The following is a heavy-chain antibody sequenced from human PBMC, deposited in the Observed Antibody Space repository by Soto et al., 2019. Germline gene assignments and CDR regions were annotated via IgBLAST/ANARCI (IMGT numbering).Heavy chain of an antibody. CDR3: ARDRGSTIFGVVTRGYYFDY. CDR1: GYTFTSYA. J-gene: IGHJ4*02. D-gene: IGHD3-3*01. CDR2: INAGNGNT. V-gene: IGHV1-3*01. Sequence: ASVKVSCKASGYTFTSYAMHWVRQAPGQRLEWMGWINAGNGNTKYSQKFQGRVTITRDTSASTAYMELSSLRSEDTAVYYCARDRGSTIFGVVTRGYYFDYWGQGTLVTVSS.